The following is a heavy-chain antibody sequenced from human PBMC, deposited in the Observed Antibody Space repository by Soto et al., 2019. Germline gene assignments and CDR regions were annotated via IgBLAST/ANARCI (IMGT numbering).Heavy chain of an antibody. J-gene: IGHJ6*02. CDR2: ISSSTSTM. Sequence: EVQLVESGGGLVQPGGSLRLSCAASGLGLSDYGMNWVRQAPGKGLEWVSFISSSTSTMYYADSAKGRFTISRDNDKKSLYLQMNSLRAEDTAVYYCAIDYVYGMDVWGQGTTVTVSS. CDR3: AIDYVYGMDV. V-gene: IGHV3-48*01. CDR1: GLGLSDYG.